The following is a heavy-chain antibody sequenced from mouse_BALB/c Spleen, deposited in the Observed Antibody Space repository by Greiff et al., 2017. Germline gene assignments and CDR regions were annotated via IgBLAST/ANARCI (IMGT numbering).Heavy chain of an antibody. V-gene: IGHV14-3*02. CDR2: IDPANGNT. CDR3: ASYYGNYLYAMDY. J-gene: IGHJ4*01. CDR1: GFNIKDTY. Sequence: VQLQQSGAELVKPGASVKLSCTASGFNIKDTYMHWVKQRPEQGLEWIGRIDPANGNTKYDPKFQGKATITADTSSNTAYLQLSSLTSEDTAVYYCASYYGNYLYAMDYWGQGTSVTVSS. D-gene: IGHD2-1*01.